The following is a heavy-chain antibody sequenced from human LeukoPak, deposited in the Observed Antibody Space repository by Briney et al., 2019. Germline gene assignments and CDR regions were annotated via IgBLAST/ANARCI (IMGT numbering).Heavy chain of an antibody. Sequence: GGSLRLSCAASGFTFHNYAMSWVRQAPGKGLEWVSSISGNGGGTYYADSLKGRFTISRDNPKNTLYLQMNSLRAEDTAVYSCAKVVGPFDYWGQGTLVTVSS. J-gene: IGHJ4*02. CDR3: AKVVGPFDY. CDR1: GFTFHNYA. V-gene: IGHV3-23*01. D-gene: IGHD1-26*01. CDR2: ISGNGGGT.